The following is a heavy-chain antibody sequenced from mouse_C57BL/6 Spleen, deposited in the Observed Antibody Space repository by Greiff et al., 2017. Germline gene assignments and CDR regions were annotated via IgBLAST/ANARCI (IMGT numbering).Heavy chain of an antibody. CDR2: ISNGGGST. J-gene: IGHJ4*01. CDR3: AGPHYYGSSYGYAMDY. D-gene: IGHD1-1*01. V-gene: IGHV5-12*01. CDR1: GFTFSDYY. Sequence: EVKVVESGGGLVQPGGSLKLSCAASGFTFSDYYMYWVRQTPEKRLEWVAYISNGGGSTYYPDTVKGRFTISRDNAKNTLYLQMSRLKSEDTAMYYCAGPHYYGSSYGYAMDYWGQGTSVTVSS.